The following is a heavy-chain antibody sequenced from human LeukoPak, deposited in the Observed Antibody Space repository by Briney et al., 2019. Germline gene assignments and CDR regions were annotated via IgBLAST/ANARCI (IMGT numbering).Heavy chain of an antibody. J-gene: IGHJ4*02. CDR2: IYHTGST. CDR1: GYSISSGYY. Sequence: ASETLSLTCAVSGYSISSGYYWGWIRQPPGKGLEWIGSIYHTGSTYYNPSLQSRVTISLDSPKNQFSLKLTSVTAADTAVYYCASGGTAVVMALTYYFDTWGQGTPVTVS. V-gene: IGHV4-38-2*01. CDR3: ASGGTAVVMALTYYFDT. D-gene: IGHD3-22*01.